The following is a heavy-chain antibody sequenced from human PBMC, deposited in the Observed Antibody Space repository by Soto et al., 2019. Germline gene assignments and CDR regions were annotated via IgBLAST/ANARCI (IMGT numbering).Heavy chain of an antibody. Sequence: GGSLRLSCAASGFTFSSYSMNWVRQAPGKWLEWVSSISSSSYIYYADSVKGRFTISRDNAKNSLYLQMNSLRAEDTAVYYCARVVGEYYYDSSGPGHYGMDVWGQGXTVTVYS. D-gene: IGHD3-22*01. CDR1: GFTFSSYS. CDR3: ARVVGEYYYDSSGPGHYGMDV. CDR2: ISSSSYI. V-gene: IGHV3-21*01. J-gene: IGHJ6*02.